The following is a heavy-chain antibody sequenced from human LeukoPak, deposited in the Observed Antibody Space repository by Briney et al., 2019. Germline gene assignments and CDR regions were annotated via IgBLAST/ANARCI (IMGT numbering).Heavy chain of an antibody. V-gene: IGHV3-7*01. D-gene: IGHD3-10*01. CDR2: IKQEGREK. Sequence: GGSLRLSCAASGFTFSSYWMSWVRPAPGKGLEWVANIKQEGREKYYVDSGKGRFTISRDNAKNSLYLQMNSLRAEDTAVYYCARSMVRGVMALTYYFDYWGQGTLVTVTS. J-gene: IGHJ4*02. CDR1: GFTFSSYW. CDR3: ARSMVRGVMALTYYFDY.